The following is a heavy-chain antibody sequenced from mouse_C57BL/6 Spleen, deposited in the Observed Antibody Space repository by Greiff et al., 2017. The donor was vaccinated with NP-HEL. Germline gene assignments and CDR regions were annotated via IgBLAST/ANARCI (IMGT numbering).Heavy chain of an antibody. J-gene: IGHJ4*01. CDR2: IDPSDSYT. Sequence: VQLQQPGAELVKPGASVKLSCKASGYTFTSYWMQWVKQRPGQGLEWIGEIDPSDSYTNYNQKFKGKATLTVDTSSSTAYMQLSSLTSEDSAVYYCARHGKNAMDYWGQGTSVTVSS. CDR1: GYTFTSYW. D-gene: IGHD1-1*01. V-gene: IGHV1-50*01. CDR3: ARHGKNAMDY.